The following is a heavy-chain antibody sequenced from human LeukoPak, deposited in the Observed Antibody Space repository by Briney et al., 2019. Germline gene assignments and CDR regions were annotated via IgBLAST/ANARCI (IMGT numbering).Heavy chain of an antibody. V-gene: IGHV1-46*01. CDR2: INPSGGST. Sequence: GASVKVSCKASGYTFTSYYMHWVRQAPGQGLEWMGIINPSGGSTSYAQKFQGRVTMTRDTSTSTVYMELSSLRSEHTAVYYCARRELGFRDEDAFDIWGQGTMVTVSS. CDR3: ARRELGFRDEDAFDI. CDR1: GYTFTSYY. J-gene: IGHJ3*02. D-gene: IGHD7-27*01.